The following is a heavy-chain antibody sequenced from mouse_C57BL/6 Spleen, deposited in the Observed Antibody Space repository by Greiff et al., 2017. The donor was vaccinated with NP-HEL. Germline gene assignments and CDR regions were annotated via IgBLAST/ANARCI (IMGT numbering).Heavy chain of an antibody. J-gene: IGHJ1*03. CDR1: GFTFSDYG. V-gene: IGHV5-17*01. CDR2: ISSGSSTI. Sequence: DVKLVESGGGLVKPGGSLKLSCAASGFTFSDYGMHWVRQAPEKGLEWVAYISSGSSTIYYADTVKGRFTISRDNAKNTLFLQMTSLRSEDTAMYYCARESSFLYWYFDVWGTGTTVTVSS. D-gene: IGHD1-1*01. CDR3: ARESSFLYWYFDV.